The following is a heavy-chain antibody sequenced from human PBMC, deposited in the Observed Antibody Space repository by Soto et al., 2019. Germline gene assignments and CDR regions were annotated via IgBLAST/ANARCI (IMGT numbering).Heavy chain of an antibody. CDR3: TTGDSSTWGYYYYMYV. J-gene: IGHJ6*03. D-gene: IGHD6-13*01. CDR2: IKSKTDGATT. CDR1: GFTFSNAW. Sequence: PGGSLRLSCAASGFTFSNAWMSWVRQAPGKGLEWVGRIKSKTDGATTDYAAPVKGRFTISRDDSKNTLYLQMNSLKTEDTAVYYCTTGDSSTWGYYYYMYVWGKGTTVTVSS. V-gene: IGHV3-15*01.